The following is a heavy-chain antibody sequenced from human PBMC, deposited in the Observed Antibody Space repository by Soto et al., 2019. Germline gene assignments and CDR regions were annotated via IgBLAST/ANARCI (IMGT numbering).Heavy chain of an antibody. CDR1: GGSISSGNSYA. J-gene: IGHJ5*02. Sequence: QLQLQESGSGLVKPSQTLSLTCAVSGGSISSGNSYAWSWIRQPPGKGLEWIGSISHTGRTSYNPSLKGRVATAVDKSKYQFSLKLSSVTAADMAVYYCARAVAPYLGTWFDPWGPGSLVIVSS. V-gene: IGHV4-30-2*01. D-gene: IGHD1-26*01. CDR3: ARAVAPYLGTWFDP. CDR2: ISHTGRT.